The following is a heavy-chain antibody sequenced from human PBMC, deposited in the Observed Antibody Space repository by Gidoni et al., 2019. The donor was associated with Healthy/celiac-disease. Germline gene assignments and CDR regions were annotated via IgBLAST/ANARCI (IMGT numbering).Heavy chain of an antibody. CDR3: ARHNMEYQLPKSPYYYYMDV. CDR1: GGSISSSSYY. Sequence: QLQLQESGPGLVKPSETLSLTCTVSGGSISSSSYYWGWLRQPPGKGLEWIGSIYYSGSTYYNPSLKRRVTISVDTSKNQFSLKLSSVTAADTAVYYCARHNMEYQLPKSPYYYYMDVWGKGTTVTVSS. J-gene: IGHJ6*03. CDR2: IYYSGST. V-gene: IGHV4-39*01. D-gene: IGHD2-2*01.